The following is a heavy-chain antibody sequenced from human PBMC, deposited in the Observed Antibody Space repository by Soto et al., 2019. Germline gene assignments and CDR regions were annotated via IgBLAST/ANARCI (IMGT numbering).Heavy chain of an antibody. D-gene: IGHD6-19*01. CDR2: IYDSGST. CDR3: ASQATGWYPDY. V-gene: IGHV4-31*03. CDR1: GGSISSGGYY. J-gene: IGHJ4*02. Sequence: QVELQESGPGLVKPSQTLSLTCTVSGGSISSGGYYWSWIRQHPGKGLEWIGYIYDSGSTYYNPSLTSRVTLSVDTSKNQFSLKLSSVTAADTAVYYCASQATGWYPDYWGQGTLVTVSS.